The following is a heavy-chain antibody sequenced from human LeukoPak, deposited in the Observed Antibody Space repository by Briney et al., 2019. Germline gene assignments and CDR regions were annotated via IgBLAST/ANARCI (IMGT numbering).Heavy chain of an antibody. CDR2: IKQDGSEK. CDR1: GFTFSSYA. CDR3: ARVIVVVVAEGFDI. Sequence: GGSLRLSCAASGFTFSSYAMSWVRQAPGKGLEWVANIKQDGSEKYYVDSVKGRFTISRDNAKNSLYLQMNSLRAEDTAMYYCARVIVVVVAEGFDIWGQGTMVTVSS. D-gene: IGHD2-2*01. V-gene: IGHV3-7*01. J-gene: IGHJ3*02.